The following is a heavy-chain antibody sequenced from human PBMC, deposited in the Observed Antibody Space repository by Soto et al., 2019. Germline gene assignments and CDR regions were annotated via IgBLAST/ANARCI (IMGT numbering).Heavy chain of an antibody. CDR2: ISSSSSYI. CDR1: GFTFSSYS. CDR3: ARDLSGWPIDY. Sequence: GSLRLSCAASGFTFSSYSMNWVRQAPGEGLEWVSSISSSSSYIYYADSVKGRFTISRDNAKNSLYLQMNSLRAEDTAVYYCARDLSGWPIDYWGQGTLVTVSS. V-gene: IGHV3-21*01. J-gene: IGHJ4*02. D-gene: IGHD6-19*01.